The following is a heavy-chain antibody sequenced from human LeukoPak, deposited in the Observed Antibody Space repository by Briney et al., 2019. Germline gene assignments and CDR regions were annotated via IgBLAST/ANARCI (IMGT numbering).Heavy chain of an antibody. D-gene: IGHD3-10*01. CDR2: ISGSSGLT. CDR3: TTDPGARFGVGYYYYGMDV. CDR1: RFTFSNYA. Sequence: GGSLRLSCAASRFTFSNYAMSWVRQAPGRGLEWVSAISGSSGLTYYADSVKGRFTISRDNSKNTLYLQMNSLRAEDTAVYYCTTDPGARFGVGYYYYGMDVWGQGTTVTVSS. J-gene: IGHJ6*02. V-gene: IGHV3-23*01.